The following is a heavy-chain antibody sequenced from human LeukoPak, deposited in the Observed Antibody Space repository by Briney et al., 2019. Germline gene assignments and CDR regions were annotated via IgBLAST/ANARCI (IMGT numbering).Heavy chain of an antibody. V-gene: IGHV1-2*02. CDR1: GYTFTGYY. J-gene: IGHJ4*02. CDR3: ARGYYDLLTGRPKDFDY. Sequence: ASVKVSCKASGYTFTGYYMHWVRQAPGQGLEWMGWINPNSGGTNYAQKFQDRVTMTKDTSINTAYMELSRLRSDDTAVYYCARGYYDLLTGRPKDFDYWGQGTLVTVSS. CDR2: INPNSGGT. D-gene: IGHD3-9*01.